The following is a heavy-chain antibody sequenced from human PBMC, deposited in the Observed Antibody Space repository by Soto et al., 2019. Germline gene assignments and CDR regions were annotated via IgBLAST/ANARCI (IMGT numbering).Heavy chain of an antibody. D-gene: IGHD3-22*01. Sequence: QVQLVQSGAEVKKPRSSVKVSCKASGGTFSSYAISWVRQAPGQGLEWMGGIIPIFGTANYVQKFQGRVTITADESTSTAYMELSSLRSEGTAVYYCASRPRPMIDPGAFDSWGQGTMVTVSS. V-gene: IGHV1-69*01. CDR3: ASRPRPMIDPGAFDS. CDR1: GGTFSSYA. CDR2: IIPIFGTA. J-gene: IGHJ3*02.